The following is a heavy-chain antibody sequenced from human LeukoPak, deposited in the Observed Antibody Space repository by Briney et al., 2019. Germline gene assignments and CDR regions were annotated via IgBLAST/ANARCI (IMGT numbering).Heavy chain of an antibody. V-gene: IGHV3-21*04. D-gene: IGHD4-23*01. Sequence: GSLRLSCAASGFTFTDFYMNWVRQAPGKGLEWVSWTSPTSSYMYYADSVKGRFTISRDNAKNSLYLQMNSLRAEDTALYCCVRDADGGNSWFDTWGQGTLVTVSS. J-gene: IGHJ5*02. CDR2: TSPTSSYM. CDR3: VRDADGGNSWFDT. CDR1: GFTFTDFY.